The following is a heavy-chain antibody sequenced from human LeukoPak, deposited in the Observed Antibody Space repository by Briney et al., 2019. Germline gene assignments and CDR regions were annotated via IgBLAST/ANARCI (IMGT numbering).Heavy chain of an antibody. CDR2: IYSGGST. CDR3: ARESPSGSYDY. V-gene: IGHV3-66*01. CDR1: GFTFSDYN. J-gene: IGHJ4*02. D-gene: IGHD1-26*01. Sequence: GGSLRLSCAASGFTFSDYNMSWVRQAPGKGLEWVSVIYSGGSTYYADSVKGRFTISRDNSKNTLYLQMNSLRAEDTAVYYCARESPSGSYDYWGQGTLVTVSS.